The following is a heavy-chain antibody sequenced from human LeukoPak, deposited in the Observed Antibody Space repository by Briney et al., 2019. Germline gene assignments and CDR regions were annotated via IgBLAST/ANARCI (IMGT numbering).Heavy chain of an antibody. V-gene: IGHV3-23*01. D-gene: IGHD3-10*01. CDR3: AKDRVDGSGSQFES. J-gene: IGHJ4*02. Sequence: GGSLRLSCAASGFTLSNHAMIWVRQAPGKGLEWVSSISGSGAMTYYADSVKGRFTISRDNAMDTLYLHMNSLRADDTAAYYCAKDRVDGSGSQFESWGQGSLVIVSS. CDR1: GFTLSNHA. CDR2: ISGSGAMT.